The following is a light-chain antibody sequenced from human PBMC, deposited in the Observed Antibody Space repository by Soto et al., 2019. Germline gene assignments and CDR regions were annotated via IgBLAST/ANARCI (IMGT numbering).Light chain of an antibody. CDR2: GAS. J-gene: IGKJ2*01. CDR1: QSISSE. CDR3: QQGHNWPLT. Sequence: EIVMTQSPATLSVSPGERATLSCRASQSISSELAWYQQRPGQPPRLLIYGASTRATGVPDRFTGSGSGAHFTLTISELQSEDFAVYYCQQGHNWPLTFGQGTRLEI. V-gene: IGKV3-15*01.